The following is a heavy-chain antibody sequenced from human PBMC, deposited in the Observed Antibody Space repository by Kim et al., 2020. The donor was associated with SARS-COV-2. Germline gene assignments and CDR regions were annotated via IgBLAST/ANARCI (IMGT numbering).Heavy chain of an antibody. V-gene: IGHV4-39*02. CDR3: AREVDYNDFVWGDP. Sequence: SETLSLTCSVSGGSIGDSNYYWGWIRQPPGKALEWIATVYYDGNTYYNPSLRSRVAISIDTSQNQFFLRLTSVTAADTAVYYCAREVDYNDFVWGDPWG. CDR2: VYYDGNT. J-gene: IGHJ5*02. CDR1: GGSIGDSNYY. D-gene: IGHD4-17*01.